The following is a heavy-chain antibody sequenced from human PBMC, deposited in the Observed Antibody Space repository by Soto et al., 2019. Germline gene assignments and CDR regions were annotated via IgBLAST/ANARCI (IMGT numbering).Heavy chain of an antibody. Sequence: PSETLSLTCAVSGGSISSGGYSWSWIRQPPGKGLEWIGYIYHSGSTYYNPSLKSRVTISVDRSKNQFSLKLSSVTAADTAVYYCARDNWNDVLYNWFDPWGQGTLVTVSS. CDR1: GGSISSGGYS. V-gene: IGHV4-30-2*01. J-gene: IGHJ5*02. D-gene: IGHD1-20*01. CDR3: ARDNWNDVLYNWFDP. CDR2: IYHSGST.